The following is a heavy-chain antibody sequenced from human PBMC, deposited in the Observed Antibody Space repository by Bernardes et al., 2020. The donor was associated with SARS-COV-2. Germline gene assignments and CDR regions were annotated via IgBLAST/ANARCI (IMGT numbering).Heavy chain of an antibody. V-gene: IGHV1-69*04. CDR1: GGTFTSHS. Sequence: SVKVSCKAFGGTFTSHSISWVRQAPGQGLEWMGRIVPILGIANSAQRFQGRVTITADKFTSTAYMELSSLGFEDTAVYYCAKDREMATGGFDSWGQGTLVTVSS. CDR2: IVPILGIA. CDR3: AKDREMATGGFDS. J-gene: IGHJ4*02. D-gene: IGHD3-16*01.